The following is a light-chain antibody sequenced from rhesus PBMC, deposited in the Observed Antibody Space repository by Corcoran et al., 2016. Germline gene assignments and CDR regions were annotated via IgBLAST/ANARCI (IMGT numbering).Light chain of an antibody. CDR2: YGF. CDR3: MQALQTPLT. Sequence: DIVMTQTPLSLPVTLGEPASISCRSSQSLLSSNGYNYLNWYLQKPGQSPQLLIYYGFKRASGVPDRFSGSGSGTDFTLKISRGEAEDVGVYYCMQALQTPLTFGGGTKVEIK. V-gene: IGKV2-60*01. CDR1: QSLLSSNGYNY. J-gene: IGKJ4*01.